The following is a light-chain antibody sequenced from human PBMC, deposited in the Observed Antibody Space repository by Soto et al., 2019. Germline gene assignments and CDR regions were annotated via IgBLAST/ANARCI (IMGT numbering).Light chain of an antibody. CDR2: DAS. Sequence: EIVLTQSPGTLSLSPGVRATLSCRASQSVSSSYLAWHQQKPGQAPRLLIYDASSRATGIPDRFSGSGSGTDFTLTISRLEPEDFAVYYCQQYGSSPYTFGQGTKLEIK. CDR3: QQYGSSPYT. V-gene: IGKV3-20*01. CDR1: QSVSSSY. J-gene: IGKJ2*01.